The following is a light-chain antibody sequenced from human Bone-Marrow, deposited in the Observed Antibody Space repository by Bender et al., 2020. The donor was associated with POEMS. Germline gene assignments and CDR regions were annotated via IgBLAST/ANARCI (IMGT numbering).Light chain of an antibody. Sequence: YDVTQPPSVSVSPGQTASITCSGDKLGDKYVFWYQQRSGQSPAVVIYQDIKRPSGIPERFSGSKSGKTASLTISGLQAEDEADYFCCSYAGSNTLVFGTVTRVTVL. CDR1: KLGDKY. CDR2: QDI. J-gene: IGLJ1*01. CDR3: CSYAGSNTLV. V-gene: IGLV3-1*01.